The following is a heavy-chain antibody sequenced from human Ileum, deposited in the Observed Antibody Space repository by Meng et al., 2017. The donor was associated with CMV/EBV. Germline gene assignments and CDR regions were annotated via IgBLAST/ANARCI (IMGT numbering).Heavy chain of an antibody. J-gene: IGHJ5*02. V-gene: IGHV1-69*05. CDR3: ARVGGCGYRKRFDN. Sequence: SGCTFSSYGMNWVRQVPGKGLEWIARINTILGTTSYAHNLQGRVTISTDNAKSTLYMEMSSLRAEDTAVYYCARVGGCGYRKRFDNWGQGTLVTVSS. CDR1: GCTFSSYG. CDR2: INTILGTT. D-gene: IGHD3-22*01.